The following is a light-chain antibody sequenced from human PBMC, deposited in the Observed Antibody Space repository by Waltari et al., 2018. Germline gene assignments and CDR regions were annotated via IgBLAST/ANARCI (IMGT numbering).Light chain of an antibody. V-gene: IGKV1-5*03. Sequence: DIPMSQSPSTLSASVGVNVTITCRASKSIRSWLAWYQQKPGKAPTLLIYKASSLENGGPSRFSGSGSGTEFTLTISSLQPDDSATYYCQQYSSYATFGQGTKVEI. CDR3: QQYSSYAT. CDR2: KAS. CDR1: KSIRSW. J-gene: IGKJ1*01.